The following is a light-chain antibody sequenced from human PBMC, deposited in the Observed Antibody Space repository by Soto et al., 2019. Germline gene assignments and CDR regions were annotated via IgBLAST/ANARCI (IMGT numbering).Light chain of an antibody. CDR2: DAS. V-gene: IGKV3D-20*02. CDR1: QTVRNNY. Sequence: EVVLTQSPGTLSLSPGERATLSCRASQTVRNNYLAWYQQKPGQAPKLLIYDASSRATGIPDRFSGSGSGTDFTLAISSLEPEDFAVYYCQQRSNWPPVTFGGGTKVDIK. CDR3: QQRSNWPPVT. J-gene: IGKJ4*01.